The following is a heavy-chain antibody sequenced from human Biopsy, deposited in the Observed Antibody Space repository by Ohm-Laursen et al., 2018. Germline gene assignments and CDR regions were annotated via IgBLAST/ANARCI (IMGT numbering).Heavy chain of an antibody. CDR3: ASMPAAIHEPNYSYYGMHV. J-gene: IGHJ6*02. CDR1: DGSINSYY. V-gene: IGHV4-59*08. Sequence: SDTLSLTCTVSDGSINSYYWNWIRQPPGKGLEWIGYIYYSGSINYNPSLKSRVTISLDTSKNQFSLKLSSVTAADTAVYYCASMPAAIHEPNYSYYGMHVWGQGTTVTVSS. D-gene: IGHD2-2*02. CDR2: IYYSGSI.